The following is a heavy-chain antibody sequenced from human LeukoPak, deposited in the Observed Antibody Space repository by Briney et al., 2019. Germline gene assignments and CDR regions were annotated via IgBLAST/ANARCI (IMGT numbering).Heavy chain of an antibody. CDR1: GFTFSSYE. Sequence: GGSLILSCAASGFTFSSYEMNWVRQAPGKGLEWVSYISSSGSTIYYADSVKGRFTISRDNAKNSLYLQMNSLRAEDTAVYYCARDEPGWGFDYWGQGTLVTVSS. D-gene: IGHD1-14*01. CDR2: ISSSGSTI. CDR3: ARDEPGWGFDY. J-gene: IGHJ4*02. V-gene: IGHV3-48*03.